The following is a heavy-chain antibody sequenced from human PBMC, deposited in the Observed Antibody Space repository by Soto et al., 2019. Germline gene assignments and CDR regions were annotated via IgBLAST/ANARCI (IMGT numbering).Heavy chain of an antibody. D-gene: IGHD3-10*01. CDR1: GFTVSSNY. J-gene: IGHJ4*02. CDR2: IYSGGST. CDR3: ARMGYYYGSGSYDY. V-gene: IGHV3-53*04. Sequence: EVQLVESGGGLVQPGGSLRLSCAASGFTVSSNYMSWVRQAPGKGLEWVSVIYSGGSTYYADSVKGRFTISRHNSTNTLYLQMNSLRAEDTAVYYCARMGYYYGSGSYDYWGQGTLVTVSS.